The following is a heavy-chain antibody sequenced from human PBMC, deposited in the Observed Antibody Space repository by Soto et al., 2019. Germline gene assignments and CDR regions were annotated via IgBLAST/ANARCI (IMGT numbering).Heavy chain of an antibody. J-gene: IGHJ4*02. CDR2: IKPDGSRT. D-gene: IGHD1-1*01. V-gene: IGHV3-74*03. Sequence: PWGSLRLSCAASGFTFSSYWMHWVRQAPGEGLVWVSYIKPDGSRTKDADSVKGRFTISRDNARNTLYLRMNSLRAEDTAVYYCARDNNWSYDSWGRGTLVT. CDR3: ARDNNWSYDS. CDR1: GFTFSSYW.